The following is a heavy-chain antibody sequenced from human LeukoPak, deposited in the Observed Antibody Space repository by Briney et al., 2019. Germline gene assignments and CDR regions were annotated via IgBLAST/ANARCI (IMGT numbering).Heavy chain of an antibody. Sequence: SETLSLTCAVYGGSFSGYYWTWIRQPPGKGLEWIGEIIDTGSTKYNSSLKSRVTISVDTSKNQFSLSLDSVTAADTAVYYCAKDRGLDPWGQGTLVTVSS. CDR1: GGSFSGYY. CDR3: AKDRGLDP. J-gene: IGHJ5*02. V-gene: IGHV4-34*12. D-gene: IGHD1-26*01. CDR2: IIDTGST.